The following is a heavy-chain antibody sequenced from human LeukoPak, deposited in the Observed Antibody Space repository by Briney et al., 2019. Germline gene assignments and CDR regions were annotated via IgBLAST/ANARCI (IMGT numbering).Heavy chain of an antibody. CDR1: GFTFSSYW. V-gene: IGHV3-7*01. Sequence: GGSLRLSCAASGFTFSSYWMTWVRQAPGKGLERVANINQAGSEKFYVDSVKGRFTISRDNAKNSLYLQMNSLRAEDTAVYYCARDGGVGGYDLLDHWGQGTLVTVSS. CDR2: INQAGSEK. J-gene: IGHJ4*02. CDR3: ARDGGVGGYDLLDH. D-gene: IGHD5-12*01.